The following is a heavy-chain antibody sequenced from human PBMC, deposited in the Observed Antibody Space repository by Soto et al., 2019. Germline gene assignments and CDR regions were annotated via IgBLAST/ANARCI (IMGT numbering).Heavy chain of an antibody. J-gene: IGHJ6*02. Sequence: HPGGSLRLSCAASGFTLSSYWMSWVRQAPGNVLEWVANIKQDGSEKYYVDSVKGRFTISRDNAKNSLYLQMNSLRAQDTAVYYCARDGRRTAAGAVGHFTHYGMDVWGQGTTVTVSS. V-gene: IGHV3-7*03. CDR3: ARDGRRTAAGAVGHFTHYGMDV. D-gene: IGHD6-13*01. CDR1: GFTLSSYW. CDR2: IKQDGSEK.